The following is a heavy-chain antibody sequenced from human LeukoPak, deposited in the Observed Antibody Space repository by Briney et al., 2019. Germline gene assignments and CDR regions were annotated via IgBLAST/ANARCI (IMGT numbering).Heavy chain of an antibody. CDR2: TYYRSKWYN. D-gene: IGHD6-19*01. CDR1: GDSVSSNSAA. J-gene: IGHJ5*02. V-gene: IGHV6-1*01. Sequence: SQTLSLTCAISGDSVSSNSAAWTWIRQSPSRGLEWLGRTYYRSKWYNDYAVSVKSRITINPDTSKNQFSLQLNSVTPEDTAVYYCARGVRDSSGWYQPNWFDPWGQGTLVTVSS. CDR3: ARGVRDSSGWYQPNWFDP.